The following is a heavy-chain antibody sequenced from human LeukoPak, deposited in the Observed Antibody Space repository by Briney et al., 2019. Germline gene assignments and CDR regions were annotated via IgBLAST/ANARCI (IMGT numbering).Heavy chain of an antibody. CDR3: AMYYYDTSGPYVGAFDI. V-gene: IGHV1-46*01. CDR1: GYTFISYY. J-gene: IGHJ3*02. Sequence: ASVKVSCKASGYTFISYYIHWVRQAPGQGLEWMGIINPGGGSPNYAQKFQGRVTMTRDTSTSTVYMELSSLRSEDTAVYYCAMYYYDTSGPYVGAFDIWGQGTMVTVSS. CDR2: INPGGGSP. D-gene: IGHD3-22*01.